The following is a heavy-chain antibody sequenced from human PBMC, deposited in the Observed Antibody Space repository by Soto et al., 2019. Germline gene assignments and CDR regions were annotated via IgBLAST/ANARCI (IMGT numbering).Heavy chain of an antibody. Sequence: QVQLVQSGAEVKKPGASVKVSCKASGYTFTSYGISWVRQAPGQGLEWMGWISAYNGNTNYAQKLQGRVTMTTDTATSTAYLELRSLRSDDTAVYYCARVRCSGGSCYSKSLYYYYYGMDVWGQGTTVTVSS. D-gene: IGHD2-15*01. CDR2: ISAYNGNT. CDR3: ARVRCSGGSCYSKSLYYYYYGMDV. CDR1: GYTFTSYG. J-gene: IGHJ6*02. V-gene: IGHV1-18*01.